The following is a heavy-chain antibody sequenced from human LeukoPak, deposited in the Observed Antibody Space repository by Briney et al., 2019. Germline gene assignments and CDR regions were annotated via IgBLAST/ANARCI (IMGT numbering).Heavy chain of an antibody. CDR2: TFHSGSI. CDR3: ATVATSFSARFEQ. V-gene: IGHV4-38-2*02. J-gene: IGHJ1*01. Sequence: SETLSLTCTVSGDSIRRGSYWGWIRQPPGKGLEWVATTFHSGSIYTNPSLKSRVTISIDTSKNQVSLSLSSVTAADTAFYYCATVATSFSARFEQWGQGTLVAVSS. CDR1: GDSIRRGSY. D-gene: IGHD2/OR15-2a*01.